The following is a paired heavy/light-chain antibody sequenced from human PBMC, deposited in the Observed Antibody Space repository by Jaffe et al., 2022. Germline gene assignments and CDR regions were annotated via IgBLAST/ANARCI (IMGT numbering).Heavy chain of an antibody. CDR2: ISGNGGGT. D-gene: IGHD6-6*01. CDR3: AKDRRSSSSGVGYGNFDY. CDR1: GFTFSNYA. Sequence: EVQLLESGGGLVQPGGSLRLSCAASGFTFSNYAMTWVRQAPGKGLKWVSTISGNGGGTYYADSVKGRFTISRDNSQNTVYLQMNNLRAEDTAVYYCAKDRRSSSSGVGYGNFDYWGQGTLVTVSS. J-gene: IGHJ4*02. V-gene: IGHV3-23*01.
Light chain of an antibody. J-gene: IGKJ1*01. CDR2: TAS. V-gene: IGKV1-39*01. CDR3: QQSFSTPWT. CDR1: QIISTN. Sequence: DIQMTQSPSSLSASVGDRVTITCRASQIISTNLNWYQQKPGKAPKFLIYTASSLQSGVPSRFSGSGSGTDFTLTISSLQPEDFATYYCQQSFSTPWTFGQGTRVEIK.